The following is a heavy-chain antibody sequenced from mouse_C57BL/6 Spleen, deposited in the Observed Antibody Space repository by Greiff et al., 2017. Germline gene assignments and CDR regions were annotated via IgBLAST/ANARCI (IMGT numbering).Heavy chain of an antibody. CDR1: GFSLTSYG. CDR2: IWRGGST. V-gene: IGHV2-5*01. D-gene: IGHD2-2*01. CDR3: AKTSTMVTTVYYYAMDY. J-gene: IGHJ4*01. Sequence: VKLMESGPGLVQPSQSLSITCTVSGFSLTSYGVHWVRQSPGKGLEWLGVIWRGGSTDYNAAFMSRLSITKDNSKSQVFFKMNSLQADDTAIYYCAKTSTMVTTVYYYAMDYWGQGTSVTVSS.